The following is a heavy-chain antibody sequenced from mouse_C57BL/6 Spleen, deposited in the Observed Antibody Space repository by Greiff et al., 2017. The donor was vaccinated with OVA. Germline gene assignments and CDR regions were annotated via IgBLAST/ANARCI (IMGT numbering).Heavy chain of an antibody. D-gene: IGHD3-2*01. CDR2: IRLKSGNYAS. J-gene: IGHJ2*01. Sequence: EVQRVESGGGLVQPGGSMKLSCVASGFTFSNYWMNWVRQSPEKGLEWVAQIRLKSGNYASHYAVSVKGRFTISRDDSKSSVYLQMNNVRAEDTGIYYCTGTEYYFDYWGQGTTLTVAS. V-gene: IGHV6-3*01. CDR1: GFTFSNYW. CDR3: TGTEYYFDY.